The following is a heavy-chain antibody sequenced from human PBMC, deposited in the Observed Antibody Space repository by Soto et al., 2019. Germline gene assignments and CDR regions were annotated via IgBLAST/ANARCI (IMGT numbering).Heavy chain of an antibody. CDR1: DYSFTSYW. V-gene: IGHV5-51*01. CDR2: IYPSDSDT. D-gene: IGHD3-3*01. CDR3: ARGRVASRTFDY. J-gene: IGHJ4*02. Sequence: GESLKISCQASDYSFTSYWIAWVRQMPGQGLELMGIIYPSDSDTRYSPSFQGQVSISADKSITTAYLQWTSLRSSDTAIYYCARGRVASRTFDYWGQGTLVTVSS.